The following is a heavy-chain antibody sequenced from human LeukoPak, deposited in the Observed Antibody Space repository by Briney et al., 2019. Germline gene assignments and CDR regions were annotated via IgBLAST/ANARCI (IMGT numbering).Heavy chain of an antibody. Sequence: ASVKVSCKASGGTFSSYAISWVRQAPGQGLEWMGGIIPIFGTANYAQKFQGRVTITADESTSTAYMELRSLRSDDTAVYYCARDRAPAPGENWFDPWGQGTLVTVSS. CDR3: ARDRAPAPGENWFDP. CDR2: IIPIFGTA. CDR1: GGTFSSYA. V-gene: IGHV1-69*13. D-gene: IGHD3-16*01. J-gene: IGHJ5*02.